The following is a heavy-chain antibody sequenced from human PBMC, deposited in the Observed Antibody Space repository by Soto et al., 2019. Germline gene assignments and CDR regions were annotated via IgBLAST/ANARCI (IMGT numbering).Heavy chain of an antibody. CDR1: GFTFSTFT. V-gene: IGHV3-48*02. CDR2: ITGSSSPI. J-gene: IGHJ4*02. CDR3: ARGVGTGFYPYFDY. D-gene: IGHD3-9*01. Sequence: PGGSLRLSCTASGFTFSTFTLTWVRQAPGKGLEWISYITGSSSPIYYADSVKGRFTISRDNAKNSVYLQMNSLRDEDTAVYYCARGVGTGFYPYFDYWGQGTLVTVSS.